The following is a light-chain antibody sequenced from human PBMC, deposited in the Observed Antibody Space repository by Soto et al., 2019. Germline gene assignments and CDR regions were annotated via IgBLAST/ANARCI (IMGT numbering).Light chain of an antibody. CDR1: QTVNTY. Sequence: DIQMTQSPSALSASIVDRFTITCRASQTVNTYLHWYQQKPGKAPKLLIYAASTLQSGVPSRFSGSGSGTEFTLTISSLQPEDFATYYCQQLNSYRTFGQGTKVDIK. CDR3: QQLNSYRT. J-gene: IGKJ1*01. V-gene: IGKV1-9*01. CDR2: AAS.